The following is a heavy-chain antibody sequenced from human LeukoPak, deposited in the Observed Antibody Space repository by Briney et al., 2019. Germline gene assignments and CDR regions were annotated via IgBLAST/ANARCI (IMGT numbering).Heavy chain of an antibody. D-gene: IGHD6-19*01. J-gene: IGHJ6*02. CDR3: AREGLIAVAGSYYYYGMDV. CDR2: ISYDGSNK. CDR1: GFTFSSYA. V-gene: IGHV3-30-3*01. Sequence: GGSLRLSCAASGFTFSSYAMPWVRQAPGKGLEWVAVISYDGSNKYYADSVKGRFTISRDNSKNTLYLQMNSLRAEDTAVYYCAREGLIAVAGSYYYYGMDVWGQGTTVTVSS.